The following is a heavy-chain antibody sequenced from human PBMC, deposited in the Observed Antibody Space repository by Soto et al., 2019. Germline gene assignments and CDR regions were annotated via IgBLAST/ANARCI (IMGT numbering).Heavy chain of an antibody. CDR1: GFTFGDYA. J-gene: IGHJ5*02. V-gene: IGHV3-49*04. D-gene: IGHD5-18*01. CDR2: IRSKAYGGTT. CDR3: ARVQGYSYGFIGNWFDP. Sequence: GGSLRLSCTASGFTFGDYAMSWVRQAPGKGLEWVGFIRSKAYGGTTEYAASVKGRFTISRDDSKSIAYLQMNSLKTEDTAVYYCARVQGYSYGFIGNWFDPWGQGTLVTVSS.